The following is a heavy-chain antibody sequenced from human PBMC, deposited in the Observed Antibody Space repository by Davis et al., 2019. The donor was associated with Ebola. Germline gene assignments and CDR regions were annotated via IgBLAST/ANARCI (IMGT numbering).Heavy chain of an antibody. CDR3: AKDTSNIWFDI. Sequence: GALRLSCAASGFIFRSYVMSWVRQAPGKGLEWVSTLGTSADTYYADSVKGRFTISRDNSKNTLYLQMNGLRVEDTAIYYCAKDTSNIWFDIWGQGTMVTVSS. CDR1: GFIFRSYV. J-gene: IGHJ3*02. V-gene: IGHV3-23*01. CDR2: LGTSADT. D-gene: IGHD1-26*01.